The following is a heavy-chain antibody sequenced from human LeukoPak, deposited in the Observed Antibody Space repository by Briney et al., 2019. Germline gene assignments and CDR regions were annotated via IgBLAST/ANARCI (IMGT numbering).Heavy chain of an antibody. D-gene: IGHD4-23*01. V-gene: IGHV3-23*01. CDR3: AKGIFYGGNRNYFES. CDR2: IGGGGASI. J-gene: IGHJ4*02. CDR1: GFTFSDYV. Sequence: GGSLRLSCAASGFTFSDYVMSWVRQTPGKGLEWVSVIGGGGASIDYADSVKGRFIISRDNSKNTLYLQINSLSAEDTGVYYCAKGIFYGGNRNYFESWGQGTLVTVSS.